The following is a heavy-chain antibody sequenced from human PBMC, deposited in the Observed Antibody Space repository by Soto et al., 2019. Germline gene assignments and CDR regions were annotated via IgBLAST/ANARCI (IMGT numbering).Heavy chain of an antibody. V-gene: IGHV4-59*01. CDR3: ARLYDYVWGSYRMGAFDI. D-gene: IGHD3-16*02. CDR1: GGSISSYY. CDR2: IYYSGST. J-gene: IGHJ3*02. Sequence: SETLSLTYTVSGGSISSYYSSWIRQPPGKGLEWIGYIYYSGSTNYNPSLKSRVTISVDTSKNQFSLKLSSVTAADTAVYYCARLYDYVWGSYRMGAFDIWGQGTMVTV.